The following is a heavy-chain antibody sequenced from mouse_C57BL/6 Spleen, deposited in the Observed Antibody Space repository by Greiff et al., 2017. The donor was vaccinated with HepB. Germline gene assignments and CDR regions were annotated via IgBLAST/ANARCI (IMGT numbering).Heavy chain of an antibody. CDR1: GYAFSSSW. V-gene: IGHV1-82*01. CDR3: ARNDYGSSPFDY. D-gene: IGHD1-1*01. Sequence: VQLQQSGPELVKPGASVKISCKASGYAFSSSWMNWVKQRPGKGLEWIGRIYPGDGDTNYNGKFKGKATLTADKSFSTAYMQLSSLTSEDSAVYFCARNDYGSSPFDYWGQGTTLTVSS. J-gene: IGHJ2*01. CDR2: IYPGDGDT.